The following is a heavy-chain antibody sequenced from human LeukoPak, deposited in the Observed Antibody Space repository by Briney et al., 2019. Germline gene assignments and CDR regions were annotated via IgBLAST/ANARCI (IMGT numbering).Heavy chain of an antibody. V-gene: IGHV3-48*01. CDR1: GFTFSSYS. CDR2: ISSSSSTI. D-gene: IGHD1-1*01. J-gene: IGHJ4*02. CDR3: AKDREMATTRAYFDY. Sequence: GGSLRLSCAASGFTFSSYSMNWVRQAPGKGLEWVSYISSSSSTIYYADSVKGRFTISRDNSKNTLYLQMNSLRAEDTAVYYCAKDREMATTRAYFDYWGQGTLVTVSS.